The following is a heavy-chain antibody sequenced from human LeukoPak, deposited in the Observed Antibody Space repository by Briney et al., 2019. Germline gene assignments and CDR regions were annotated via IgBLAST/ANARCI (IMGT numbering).Heavy chain of an antibody. Sequence: SETLSLTCTVSGGSIFSYYWSWFRQPPGKGLEWIGYIYTSGSTNYDTSLKSRVTISIDTSKNQFSLKLSSVTAADTAVYYCARHGYYYYMDVWGKGTTVTVSS. CDR1: GGSIFSYY. J-gene: IGHJ6*03. V-gene: IGHV4-4*09. CDR2: IYTSGST. CDR3: ARHGYYYYMDV.